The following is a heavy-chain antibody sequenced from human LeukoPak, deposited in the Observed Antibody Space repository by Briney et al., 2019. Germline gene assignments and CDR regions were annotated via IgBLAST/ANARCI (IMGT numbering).Heavy chain of an antibody. Sequence: SETLSLTCIVSGGSISRDYWTWLRQPPGKGLEWIGHIYYSGSTRYNPSLKSRVTISVDTSKNQISLKVSSVTAADTALYYCARGGYSDGTNWFDPWGQGTLVTVSS. CDR3: ARGGYSDGTNWFDP. D-gene: IGHD5-18*01. J-gene: IGHJ5*02. CDR2: IYYSGST. V-gene: IGHV4-59*01. CDR1: GGSISRDY.